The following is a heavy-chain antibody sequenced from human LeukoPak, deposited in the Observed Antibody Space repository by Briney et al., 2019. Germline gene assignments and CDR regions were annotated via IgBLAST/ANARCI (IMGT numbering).Heavy chain of an antibody. CDR2: IYPGDSDT. V-gene: IGHV5-51*01. CDR1: GYSFTSYW. CDR3: ARLDGAYCGGDCPFDY. D-gene: IGHD2-21*02. J-gene: IGHJ4*02. Sequence: GESLKISCKGSGYSFTSYWIVWVRQMPGKGLEWMGIIYPGDSDTRYSPSFQGQVTISADKSIRTAYLQWSSLKASDTAMYYCARLDGAYCGGDCPFDYWGQGTLVTVSS.